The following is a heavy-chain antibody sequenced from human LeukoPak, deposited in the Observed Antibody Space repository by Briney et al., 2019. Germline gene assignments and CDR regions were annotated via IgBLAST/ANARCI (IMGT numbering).Heavy chain of an antibody. CDR3: ARAVKGTIFGVVILHAFDI. Sequence: ASVKVSCKASGGTFSSYAISWVRQAPGQGLEWMGGIIPIFGTANYALKFQGRVTITADESTSTAYMELSSLRSEDTAVYYCARAVKGTIFGVVILHAFDIWGQGTMVTVSS. CDR2: IIPIFGTA. CDR1: GGTFSSYA. V-gene: IGHV1-69*01. D-gene: IGHD3-3*01. J-gene: IGHJ3*02.